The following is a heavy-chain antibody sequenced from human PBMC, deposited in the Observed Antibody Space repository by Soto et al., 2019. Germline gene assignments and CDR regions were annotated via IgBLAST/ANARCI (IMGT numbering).Heavy chain of an antibody. J-gene: IGHJ6*02. CDR1: GYTFTGYY. CDR2: INPNSGGT. Sequence: ASVKVSCKASGYTFTGYYMHWVRQAPGQGLEWMGWINPNSGGTNYAQKFQGWVTMTRDTSISTAYMELSRLRSDDTAVYYCARGNYYGSGSYLFYGMDVWGQGTTVTVS. V-gene: IGHV1-2*04. D-gene: IGHD3-10*01. CDR3: ARGNYYGSGSYLFYGMDV.